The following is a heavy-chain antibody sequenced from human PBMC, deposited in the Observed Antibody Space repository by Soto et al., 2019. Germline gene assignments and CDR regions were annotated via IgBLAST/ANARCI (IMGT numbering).Heavy chain of an antibody. CDR3: AKAPLRQYSGSSREGAPFDY. D-gene: IGHD1-26*01. CDR1: GFTFSSYA. CDR2: ISGSGGST. V-gene: IGHV3-23*01. J-gene: IGHJ4*02. Sequence: GGSLRLSCAASGFTFSSYAMSWVHQAPGKGLEWVSAISGSGGSTYYADSVKGRFTISRDNSKNTLYLQMNSLRAEDTAVYYCAKAPLRQYSGSSREGAPFDYWGQGTLVTVSS.